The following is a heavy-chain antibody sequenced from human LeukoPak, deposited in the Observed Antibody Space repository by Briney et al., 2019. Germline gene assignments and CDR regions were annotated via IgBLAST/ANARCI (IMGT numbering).Heavy chain of an antibody. CDR3: ARPIWHDARLGAFNI. CDR1: GGSISSGDYY. D-gene: IGHD1-1*01. J-gene: IGHJ3*02. CDR2: IYYSGGT. V-gene: IGHV4-30-4*01. Sequence: PSETLSLTCTVSGGSISSGDYYWSCIRQPPGKGLECIGYIYYSGGTYYNPSLKSRVTISVDTSKHQFSLKLSSVTAADTAVYYCARPIWHDARLGAFNIWGQGTMVTVFS.